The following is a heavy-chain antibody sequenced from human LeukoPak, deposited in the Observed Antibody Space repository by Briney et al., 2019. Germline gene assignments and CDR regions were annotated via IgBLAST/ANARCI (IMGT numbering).Heavy chain of an antibody. CDR1: GYTFTGYY. CDR3: ARDRGPPRAAAGPSY. D-gene: IGHD6-13*01. J-gene: IGHJ4*02. Sequence: GASVKVSCKASGYTFTGYYMHWVRQDPGQGLEWMGWINPNSGGTNYAQKFQGRVTMTRDTSISTAYMVLSRLRSDDTAVYYCARDRGPPRAAAGPSYWGQGTLVTVSS. CDR2: INPNSGGT. V-gene: IGHV1-2*02.